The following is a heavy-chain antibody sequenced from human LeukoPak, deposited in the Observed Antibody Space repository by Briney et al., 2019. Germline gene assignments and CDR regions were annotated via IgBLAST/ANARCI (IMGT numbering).Heavy chain of an antibody. D-gene: IGHD2/OR15-2a*01. CDR3: ARYFSRAIRYFQH. Sequence: SETLSLTCTVSGDSISSYYWSWLRQPPGKGLEWIGEINHSGSTNYNPSLKSRVTISVDTSKNQFSLKLSSVTAADTAVYYCARYFSRAIRYFQHWGQGTLVTVSS. V-gene: IGHV4-34*01. J-gene: IGHJ1*01. CDR2: INHSGST. CDR1: GDSISSYY.